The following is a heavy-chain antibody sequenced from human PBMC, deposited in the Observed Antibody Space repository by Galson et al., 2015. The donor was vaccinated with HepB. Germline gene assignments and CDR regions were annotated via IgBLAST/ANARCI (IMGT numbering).Heavy chain of an antibody. J-gene: IGHJ4*02. CDR2: IWYDGSNK. CDR1: GFTFSRHG. CDR3: AREDPNIAVAVLDS. V-gene: IGHV3-33*01. D-gene: IGHD6-19*01. Sequence: SLRLSCAASGFTFSRHGMHWVRQTPGKGLEWLALIWYDGSNKHYADSVRGRFTISRDNSMNTLYSQMNSLRAEDTAKYYCAREDPNIAVAVLDSWGQGTLVTVSS.